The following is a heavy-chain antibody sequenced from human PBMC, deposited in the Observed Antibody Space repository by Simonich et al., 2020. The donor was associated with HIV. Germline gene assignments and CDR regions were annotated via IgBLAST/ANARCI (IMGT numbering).Heavy chain of an antibody. J-gene: IGHJ4*02. CDR2: INTNTGNP. CDR1: GYSFTNYA. Sequence: QVQLVQSGSEWKKPGASVKVSCKASGYSFTNYAMHWVRQAPGQGHDWMGWINTNTGNPTYAQAFTGRFVFSLDTSVSTAYLRISGLKAEDTAVYYCATGAPWGIDDWGQGTLVTVSS. CDR3: ATGAPWGIDD. D-gene: IGHD7-27*01. V-gene: IGHV7-4-1*02.